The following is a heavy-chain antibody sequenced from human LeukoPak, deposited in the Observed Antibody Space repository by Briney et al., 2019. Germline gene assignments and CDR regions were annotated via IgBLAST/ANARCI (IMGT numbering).Heavy chain of an antibody. V-gene: IGHV3-13*04. CDR2: IGSAGDT. D-gene: IGHD3-10*01. CDR1: GITLRGYD. J-gene: IGHJ4*02. CDR3: VRGIGNYYDSGAADC. Sequence: GGSLRLSCAASGITLRGYDMHWVRQSTGKGLEWVSGIGSAGDTYYAGSVKGRFTISREDAKKSLYLQMDSLRAGDKAVYYCVRGIGNYYDSGAADCWGQGTRVTVAP.